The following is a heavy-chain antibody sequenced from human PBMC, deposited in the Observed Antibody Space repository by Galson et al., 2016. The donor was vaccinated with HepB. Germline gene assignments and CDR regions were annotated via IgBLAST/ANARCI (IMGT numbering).Heavy chain of an antibody. CDR1: GFTFSSYW. J-gene: IGHJ4*02. CDR2: INRDGSER. CDR3: ARSKGIAAAVVTFDY. Sequence: SLRLSCAASGFTFSSYWMSWVRQAPGKGLEWVANINRDGSERNYVDSVKGRFTISRDNAKNLLYLQMNSLRAEDTAVYYCARSKGIAAAVVTFDYWGQGTLVTVSS. D-gene: IGHD6-13*01. V-gene: IGHV3-7*01.